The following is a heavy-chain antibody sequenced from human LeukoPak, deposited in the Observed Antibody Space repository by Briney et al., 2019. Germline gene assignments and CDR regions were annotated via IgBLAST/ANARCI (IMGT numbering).Heavy chain of an antibody. CDR1: GGSISSNDYY. D-gene: IGHD3-3*01. J-gene: IGHJ4*02. CDR2: IYYSGST. Sequence: SETLSLTCTVSGGSISSNDYYWDWIRQPPGMGLEYIGSIYYSGSTYYNPSLKSRVTISVDTSKNHFSLKLSSVTAADTAVYYCARHVGGDYDFWSGYPLFDYWGQGTLVTVSS. CDR3: ARHVGGDYDFWSGYPLFDY. V-gene: IGHV4-39*01.